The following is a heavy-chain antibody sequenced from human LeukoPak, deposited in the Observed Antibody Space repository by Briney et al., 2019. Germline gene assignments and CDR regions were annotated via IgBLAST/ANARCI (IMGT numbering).Heavy chain of an antibody. CDR1: GSMFANSG. CDR3: ARDRDYGDYNTQDLLVY. V-gene: IGHV1-18*01. Sequence: APRKVSCKPAGSMFANSGISCVRRAGGPGLEWRGWIGAYNGNTNYAQKLHGRVTMTTDTSTSTAYMELRSLRSDDTAVYYCARDRDYGDYNTQDLLVYWGQGTLVTVSS. J-gene: IGHJ4*02. D-gene: IGHD4-17*01. CDR2: IGAYNGNT.